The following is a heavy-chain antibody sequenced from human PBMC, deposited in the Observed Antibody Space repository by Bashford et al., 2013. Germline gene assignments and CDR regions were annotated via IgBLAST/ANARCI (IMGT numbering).Heavy chain of an antibody. J-gene: IGHJ4*02. V-gene: IGHV4-31*03. D-gene: IGHD3-3*01. CDR2: FFNSGNT. CDR1: GASISSGGYY. Sequence: SETLSLTCNVSGASISSGGYYWTWIRQRPGRGLEWIGYFFNSGNTQYNPSLKSRLTILADTSKNQFSLKLSSVTAADTAVYYCAREGYDFWSGYPDYWGQGTLGHRSPQ. CDR3: AREGYDFWSGYPDY.